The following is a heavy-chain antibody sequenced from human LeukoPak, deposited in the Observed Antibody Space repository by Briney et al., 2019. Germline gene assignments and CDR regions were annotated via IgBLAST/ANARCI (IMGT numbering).Heavy chain of an antibody. Sequence: PGGSLRLSCAASGFTFSSYAMSWVRQAPGKGLEWVSAISGSGGSTYYADSVKGRFTISKDNSKNTLYLQMNSLRAEDTAVYYCAKDAPGYVVVPAALFDYWGQGTLVTVSS. CDR1: GFTFSSYA. D-gene: IGHD2-2*01. CDR3: AKDAPGYVVVPAALFDY. V-gene: IGHV3-23*01. J-gene: IGHJ4*02. CDR2: ISGSGGST.